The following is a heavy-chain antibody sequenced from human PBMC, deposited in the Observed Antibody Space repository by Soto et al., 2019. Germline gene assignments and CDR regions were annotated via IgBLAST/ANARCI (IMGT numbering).Heavy chain of an antibody. D-gene: IGHD1-1*01. V-gene: IGHV5-51*01. Sequence: EVQLVPSGPEVKKTGESLKISCEGSGYSFSSYWVGWVRQKPEKGLKWMGLIYPGDSETRYNPSFQGLVTISADKSIATTYLQSSTLQASDIAIYYCVRYGTAERELWGQGAVVSVSS. J-gene: IGHJ4*02. CDR2: IYPGDSET. CDR1: GYSFSSYW. CDR3: VRYGTAEREL.